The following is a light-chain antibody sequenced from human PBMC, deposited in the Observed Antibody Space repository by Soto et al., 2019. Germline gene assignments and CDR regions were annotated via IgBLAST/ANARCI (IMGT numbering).Light chain of an antibody. CDR1: QSIGTY. V-gene: IGKV3-11*01. Sequence: EIVLTQSPATLSLSPGDRATLFCRASQSIGTYLAWYQQKSGQAPRLLIYDASNRATGIPARFSGGGSGTDFTLTVSSLEPEDFAVYYCQQRSNWPPTFGQRTKLEI. CDR3: QQRSNWPPT. J-gene: IGKJ2*01. CDR2: DAS.